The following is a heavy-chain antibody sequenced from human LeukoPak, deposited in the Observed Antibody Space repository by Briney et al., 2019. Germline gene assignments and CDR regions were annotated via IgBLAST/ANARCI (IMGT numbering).Heavy chain of an antibody. D-gene: IGHD2-21*02. CDR3: AKGPILVGDCNGKFDY. CDR1: GFTFSSYA. CDR2: ISGSGGST. J-gene: IGHJ4*02. V-gene: IGHV3-23*01. Sequence: GGSLRLSCAASGFTFSSYAMSWVRQAPGKGLEWVSAISGSGGSTYYADSVKGRFTISRDNSKNTLYLQMNSLRAEDTAVYYCAKGPILVGDCNGKFDYWGQETLSPSPQ.